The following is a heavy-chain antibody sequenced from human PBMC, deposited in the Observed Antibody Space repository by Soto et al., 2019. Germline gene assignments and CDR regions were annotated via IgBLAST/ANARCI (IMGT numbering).Heavy chain of an antibody. J-gene: IGHJ4*02. Sequence: QVQLQESGPGLVKPSQTLSLTCTVSGGSISSGDYYWSWIRQPRGKGLEWIGYIYYSGSTYYNPSLKSRVTISVDTSKNHSTLKRSTVTAADTAVYNCATSPQSSRWRKGYFDYRGQGTLGTVSS. CDR1: GGSISSGDYY. D-gene: IGHD6-13*01. CDR2: IYYSGST. V-gene: IGHV4-30-4*01. CDR3: ATSPQSSRWRKGYFDY.